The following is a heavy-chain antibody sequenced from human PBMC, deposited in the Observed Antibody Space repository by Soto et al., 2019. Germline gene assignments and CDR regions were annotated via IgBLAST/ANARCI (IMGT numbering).Heavy chain of an antibody. CDR3: ARDRGRGYCTGGLCYLGLDH. Sequence: GGSLRLSCAASGFTFSHFAMHWVRQAPGKGLEWISVISFNATNGFFADSVKGRFSISRDNSANRLYLQMTNLRPEDTAIYYCARDRGRGYCTGGLCYLGLDHWGHGNPVTVSS. CDR2: ISFNATNG. CDR1: GFTFSHFA. D-gene: IGHD2-8*02. J-gene: IGHJ4*01. V-gene: IGHV3-30-3*01.